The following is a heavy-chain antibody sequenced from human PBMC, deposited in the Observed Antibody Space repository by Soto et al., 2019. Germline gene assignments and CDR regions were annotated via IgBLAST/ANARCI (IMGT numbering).Heavy chain of an antibody. D-gene: IGHD4-17*01. CDR1: GFTFTSSA. CDR3: AWISYGGPKQFDY. V-gene: IGHV1-58*02. J-gene: IGHJ4*02. Sequence: SVKVSCKASGFTFTSSAMQWVRQARGQRLEWIGWIVVGSGNTNYAQKFQERVTITRDMSTSTAYMELSSLRSEDTAVYYCAWISYGGPKQFDYWGQGTLVTVSS. CDR2: IVVGSGNT.